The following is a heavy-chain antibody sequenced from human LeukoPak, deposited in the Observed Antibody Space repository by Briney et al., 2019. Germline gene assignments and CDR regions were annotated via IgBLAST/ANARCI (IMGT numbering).Heavy chain of an antibody. V-gene: IGHV3-7*03. D-gene: IGHD3-22*01. CDR1: GFTVSNNY. CDR3: ARVYSSLWAPSFDY. CDR2: IKQDGSET. Sequence: GGSLRLSCAASGFTVSNNYMSWVRQAPGKGLEWVANIKQDGSETYYVGSVKGRFTISRDNAKNSLFLQMNSLRAEDTAVYYCARVYSSLWAPSFDYWGQGALVTVSS. J-gene: IGHJ4*02.